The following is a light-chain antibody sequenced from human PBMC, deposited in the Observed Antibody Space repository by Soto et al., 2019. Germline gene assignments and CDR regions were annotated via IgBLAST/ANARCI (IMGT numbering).Light chain of an antibody. CDR1: QNVYNK. J-gene: IGKJ4*01. CDR2: DAS. CDR3: QQCRNWPLT. V-gene: IGKV3-15*01. Sequence: EIVMTQSPATLYVSPGEGATLSCKASQNVYNKLAWYQQRPGQPPRILSYDASTRATGISARFSGSGYGTEFTLTISSLQSEDFAVYFCQQCRNWPLTFGGGTKVEIK.